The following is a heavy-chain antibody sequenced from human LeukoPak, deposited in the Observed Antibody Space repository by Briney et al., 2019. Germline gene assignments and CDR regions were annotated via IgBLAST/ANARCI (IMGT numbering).Heavy chain of an antibody. CDR3: AKEFCSGGSCYPGAFDI. Sequence: PGGCLRLSCAASGFTFSSYAMSWVRQGPGKGLEWVSGISGSGGSTYYADSVKGRFTISRDNSKNTLYLQMNSLRAVDTAVYYCAKEFCSGGSCYPGAFDIWGQGTMVTVSS. V-gene: IGHV3-23*01. CDR2: ISGSGGST. CDR1: GFTFSSYA. D-gene: IGHD2-15*01. J-gene: IGHJ3*02.